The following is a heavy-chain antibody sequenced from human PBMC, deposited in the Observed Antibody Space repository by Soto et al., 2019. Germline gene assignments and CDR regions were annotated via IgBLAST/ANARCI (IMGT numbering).Heavy chain of an antibody. J-gene: IGHJ6*02. Sequence: EVQLVESGGGLVKPGGSLRLSCAASGFTLTSYSMNWVRQAPGKGLAWVSSISSSSSHIYYADSVKGRFTISRDNARNSVYLQMNSLRAEDTAVYYCVRERGLSSFYGMDVWGQGTTVTVSS. CDR3: VRERGLSSFYGMDV. D-gene: IGHD3-10*01. V-gene: IGHV3-21*02. CDR1: GFTLTSYS. CDR2: ISSSSSHI.